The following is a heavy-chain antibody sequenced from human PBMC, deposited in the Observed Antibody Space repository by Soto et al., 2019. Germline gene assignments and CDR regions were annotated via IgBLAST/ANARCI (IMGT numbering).Heavy chain of an antibody. D-gene: IGHD2-2*01. V-gene: IGHV3-23*01. CDR3: AKDLSVVPAAKGYYYGMDV. CDR1: GFTFSSYA. CDR2: ISGSGGST. J-gene: IGHJ6*02. Sequence: GGSLRLSWAASGFTFSSYAMSWVRQAPGKGLEWVSAISGSGGSTYYADSVKGRFTISRDNSKNTLYLQMNSLRAEDTAVYYCAKDLSVVPAAKGYYYGMDVWGQGTTVTVSS.